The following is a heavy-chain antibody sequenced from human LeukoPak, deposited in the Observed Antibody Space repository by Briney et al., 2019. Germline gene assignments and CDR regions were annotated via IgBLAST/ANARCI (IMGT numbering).Heavy chain of an antibody. CDR2: ISSGSSYI. V-gene: IGHV3-21*01. CDR1: GFTFTSHV. D-gene: IGHD6-13*01. CDR3: ARGLAAAGTWDV. J-gene: IGHJ6*02. Sequence: GGSLRLSCAASGFTFTSHVMNWVRQAPGKGLEWVSSISSGSSYIYYADSVKGRFTISRDNAKNSLYLQMNSLRAEDTAVYYCARGLAAAGTWDVWGQGTTVTVSS.